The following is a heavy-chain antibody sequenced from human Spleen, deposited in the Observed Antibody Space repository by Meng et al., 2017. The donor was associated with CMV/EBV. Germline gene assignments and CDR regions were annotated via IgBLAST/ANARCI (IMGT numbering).Heavy chain of an antibody. V-gene: IGHV3-21*01. CDR2: ISTSSTYI. CDR3: ARAFYDFWSGIGY. Sequence: AASGFTFNGYNMNWVRQAPGEGLEWVASISTSSTYIFYADSVEGRFTVSRDNANRALYLQMESLRVEDTAVYCCARAFYDFWSGIGYWGQGVMVTVSS. CDR1: GFTFNGYN. D-gene: IGHD3-3*01. J-gene: IGHJ4*02.